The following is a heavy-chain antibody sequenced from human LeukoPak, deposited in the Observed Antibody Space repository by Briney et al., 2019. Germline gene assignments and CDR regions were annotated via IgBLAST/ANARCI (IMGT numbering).Heavy chain of an antibody. CDR3: ARDSPYGDYPFDY. J-gene: IGHJ4*02. D-gene: IGHD4-17*01. Sequence: YPSETLPLTCTVSGGSISSYYWSWIRQPPGTGLEWIGYIYYSGSTNYNPSLKSRVTISVDTSKNQFSLKLSSVTAADTAVYYCARDSPYGDYPFDYWGQGTLVTVSS. V-gene: IGHV4-59*01. CDR2: IYYSGST. CDR1: GGSISSYY.